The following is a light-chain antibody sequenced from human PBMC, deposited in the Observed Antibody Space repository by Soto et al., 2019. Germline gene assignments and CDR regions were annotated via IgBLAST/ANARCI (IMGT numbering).Light chain of an antibody. CDR1: QSVTSN. CDR2: GAS. CDR3: KQYTDWPRT. J-gene: IGKJ1*01. V-gene: IGKV3-15*01. Sequence: IVMTQAPATLSVSPGDRVTMSCRASQSVTSNLDWYQQRPGQAPSLLIYGASTRAAGIPARFSGGGSGTEFTLNISSLQSEDFAVYFCKQYTDWPRTFGHGTKLEV.